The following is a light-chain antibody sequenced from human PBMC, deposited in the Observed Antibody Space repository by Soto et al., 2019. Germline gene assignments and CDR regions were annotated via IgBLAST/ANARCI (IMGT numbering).Light chain of an antibody. CDR1: HSVSGY. Sequence: IVLTHSPATLSVSPGERATLSCTASHSVSGYLAWYQQKPGQAPRLLIYGASSRATGIPDRFSGSGSGTDFTLTISRLEPEDFAVYYCQQYGSSPLTFGGGTKVDI. CDR2: GAS. CDR3: QQYGSSPLT. J-gene: IGKJ4*01. V-gene: IGKV3-20*01.